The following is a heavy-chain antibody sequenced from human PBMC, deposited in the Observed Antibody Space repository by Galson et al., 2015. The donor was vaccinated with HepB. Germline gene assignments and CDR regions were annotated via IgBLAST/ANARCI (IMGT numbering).Heavy chain of an antibody. D-gene: IGHD5-12*01. CDR2: IKQDGSQK. J-gene: IGHJ4*01. Sequence: SLRLSCAASGFTFTTSWMSWVRQAPGKGLEWVATIKQDGSQKFYVDSVKGRFTISRDNAKDSVFLQMSSLRAADTAVYYCARVNNEWLRAYTYTYPKFVSFDYWGHGILVTVSS. CDR3: ARVNNEWLRAYTYTYPKFVSFDY. V-gene: IGHV3-7*03. CDR1: GFTFTTSW.